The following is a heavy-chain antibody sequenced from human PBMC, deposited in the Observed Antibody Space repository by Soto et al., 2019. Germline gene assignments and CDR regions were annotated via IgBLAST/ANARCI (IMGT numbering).Heavy chain of an antibody. J-gene: IGHJ6*02. CDR2: ISAYNGNT. V-gene: IGHV1-18*01. CDR3: ARDTYYYDSSGYPAKYYGMDV. Sequence: ASVKVSCKASGYTFTSYGISWVRQAPGQGLEWMGWISAYNGNTNYAQKLQDRVTMTSDTSTSTAYMELRSLRSDDTAVYYCARDTYYYDSSGYPAKYYGMDVWGQGTTVTVSS. CDR1: GYTFTSYG. D-gene: IGHD3-22*01.